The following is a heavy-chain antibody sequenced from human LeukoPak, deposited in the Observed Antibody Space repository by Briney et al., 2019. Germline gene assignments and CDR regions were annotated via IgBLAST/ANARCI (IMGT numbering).Heavy chain of an antibody. D-gene: IGHD4-17*01. V-gene: IGHV3-48*03. Sequence: GGSLRLSCAASGFTFSNYEMNWVRQAPGRGLEWVSYISSSGLTMYYADSVKGRFTISRDNAKNSLYLQMNSLRAEDTGVYYCARRTTGDDYWGQGTLVTVSS. CDR1: GFTFSNYE. CDR3: ARRTTGDDY. J-gene: IGHJ4*02. CDR2: ISSSGLTM.